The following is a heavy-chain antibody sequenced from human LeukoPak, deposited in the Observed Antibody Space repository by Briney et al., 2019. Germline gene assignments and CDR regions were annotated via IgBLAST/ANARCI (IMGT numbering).Heavy chain of an antibody. Sequence: SETLSLTCAISGYSISSGYYWGWIRQPPGKGLEWIGAIYRSGTTYYNPSLKSRVTMSVDTSKNQFSLNLSSVTAADTAVYYCARHDLLGSSVWTDAFDFWGQGTRVTVSS. CDR3: ARHDLLGSSVWTDAFDF. CDR1: GYSISSGYY. V-gene: IGHV4-38-2*01. J-gene: IGHJ3*01. CDR2: IYRSGTT. D-gene: IGHD6-25*01.